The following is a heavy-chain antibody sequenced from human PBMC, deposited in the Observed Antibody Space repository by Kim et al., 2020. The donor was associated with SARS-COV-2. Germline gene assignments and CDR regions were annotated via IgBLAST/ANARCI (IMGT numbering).Heavy chain of an antibody. CDR1: GFTFSSYG. V-gene: IGHV3-33*05. J-gene: IGHJ4*02. D-gene: IGHD3-10*01. CDR3: ARGALLWFGESHRIDF. Sequence: GGSLRLSCAASGFTFSSYGMHWVRQAPGKGLEWVAVISYDGSNKYYADSVKGRFTISRDNSKNTLYLQMNSLRAEDTAVYYCARGALLWFGESHRIDFWGQGTLVTVSS. CDR2: ISYDGSNK.